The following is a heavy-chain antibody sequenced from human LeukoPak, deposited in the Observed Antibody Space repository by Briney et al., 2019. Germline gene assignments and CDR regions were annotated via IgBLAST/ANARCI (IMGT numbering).Heavy chain of an antibody. CDR3: AREGDDILTGYPARNFDY. J-gene: IGHJ4*02. CDR1: GGSISSYY. V-gene: IGHV4-4*07. D-gene: IGHD3-9*01. Sequence: SETLSLTCTVSGGSISSYYWSWIRQPAGKGLEWIGRIYTSGSTNYNPSLKSRVTMSVDTSKNQFSLKLRSVTAADSAVYYCAREGDDILTGYPARNFDYWGQGTLVTVSS. CDR2: IYTSGST.